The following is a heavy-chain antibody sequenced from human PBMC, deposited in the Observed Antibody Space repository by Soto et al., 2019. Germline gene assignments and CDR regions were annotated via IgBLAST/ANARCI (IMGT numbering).Heavy chain of an antibody. V-gene: IGHV3-23*01. J-gene: IGHJ4*02. D-gene: IGHD4-4*01. CDR3: AKPTVTLWSRDY. Sequence: GGSLRLSCAASGFTFSSFVMSWVRQAPGKGLEWVSSVTASGGTTYYADSVKGRFTISRDNSKNTLYLQMNSLRAEDTAVYYCAKPTVTLWSRDYWGQGTLVTVSS. CDR1: GFTFSSFV. CDR2: VTASGGTT.